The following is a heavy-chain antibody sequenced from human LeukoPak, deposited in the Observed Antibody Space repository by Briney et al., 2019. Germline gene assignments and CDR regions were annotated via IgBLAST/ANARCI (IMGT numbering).Heavy chain of an antibody. V-gene: IGHV3-23*01. CDR1: GFTFSSYA. CDR2: ISGSGGGT. CDR3: AKERSFGTWLGDY. J-gene: IGHJ4*02. Sequence: GESLRLSCAASGFTFSSYAMTWVRQAPGKGLEWVSAISGSGGGTYYADSVKGRFTITRDNSKNTLYLQMNSLRAEDTAAYYCAKERSFGTWLGDYWGQGALVTASS. D-gene: IGHD2/OR15-2a*01.